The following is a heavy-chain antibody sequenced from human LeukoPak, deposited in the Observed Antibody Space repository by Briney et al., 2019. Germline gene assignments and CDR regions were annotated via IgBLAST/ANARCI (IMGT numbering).Heavy chain of an antibody. Sequence: GGSLRLSCAASGFTFSSYAMHWVRQAPGKGLEWVAVISCDGSNKYYADSVKGRFTIFRDNSKNTLYLQMNSLRAEDTAVYYCARVYYYYYGMDVWGQGTTVTVSS. J-gene: IGHJ6*02. V-gene: IGHV3-30-3*01. CDR1: GFTFSSYA. CDR2: ISCDGSNK. CDR3: ARVYYYYYGMDV.